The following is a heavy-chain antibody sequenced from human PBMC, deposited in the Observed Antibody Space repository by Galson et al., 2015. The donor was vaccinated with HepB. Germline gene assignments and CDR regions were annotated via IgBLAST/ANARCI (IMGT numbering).Heavy chain of an antibody. CDR2: IYSGGST. CDR3: ARDLWPPVPELRDGMDV. CDR1: GFTVSSNY. Sequence: SLRLSCAASGFTVSSNYMSWVRQAPGKGLEWVSVIYSGGSTYYADSVKGRFTISRDNSKNTLYLQMNSLRAEDTAVYYCARDLWPPVPELRDGMDVWGQGTTVTVSS. D-gene: IGHD1-26*01. J-gene: IGHJ6*02. V-gene: IGHV3-53*01.